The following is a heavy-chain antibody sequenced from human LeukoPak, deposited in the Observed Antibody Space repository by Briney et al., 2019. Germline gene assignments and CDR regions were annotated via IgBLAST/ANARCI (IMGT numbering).Heavy chain of an antibody. Sequence: PSETPSLTCTVSGGSISSYYWSWIRQPPGKGLEWIGYIYYSGSTNYNPSLKSRVTISVDTSKNQFSLKLSSVTAADTAVYYCARASYYDFWSGYYTGYYYYYMDVWGKGTTVTVSS. J-gene: IGHJ6*03. V-gene: IGHV4-59*01. CDR3: ARASYYDFWSGYYTGYYYYYMDV. CDR2: IYYSGST. D-gene: IGHD3-3*01. CDR1: GGSISSYY.